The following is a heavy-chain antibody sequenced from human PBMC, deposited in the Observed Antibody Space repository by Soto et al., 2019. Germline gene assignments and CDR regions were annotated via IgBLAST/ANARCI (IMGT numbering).Heavy chain of an antibody. CDR1: GYTFTSYG. J-gene: IGHJ4*02. D-gene: IGHD1-26*01. V-gene: IGHV1-18*04. Sequence: QVPLVQSGAEVKKPGASVKVSCKASGYTFTSYGISWVRQAPGQGLEWMGWISAYNGNTNYAQKLQGRVTMTTDTSTSTAYMELSSLRSEDTAVYYCARDGRDGIVGATGYFDYWGQGTLVTVSS. CDR2: ISAYNGNT. CDR3: ARDGRDGIVGATGYFDY.